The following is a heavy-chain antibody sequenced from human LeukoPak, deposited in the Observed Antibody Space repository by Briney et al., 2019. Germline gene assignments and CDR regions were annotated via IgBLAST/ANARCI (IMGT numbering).Heavy chain of an antibody. V-gene: IGHV3-11*01. D-gene: IGHD6-19*01. CDR1: GFIFSDYY. J-gene: IGHJ5*02. CDR3: ARDGYSSGWEENWFDP. Sequence: GGSLRLSCAASGFIFSDYYMSWIRQAPGKGLEWVSYISSSGSTIYYADSVKGRFTISRDNAKNSLYLQMNSPRAEDTAVYYCARDGYSSGWEENWFDPWGQGTLVTVSS. CDR2: ISSSGSTI.